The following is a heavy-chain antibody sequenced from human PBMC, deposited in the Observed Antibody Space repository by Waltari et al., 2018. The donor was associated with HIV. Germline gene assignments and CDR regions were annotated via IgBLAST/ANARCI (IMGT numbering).Heavy chain of an antibody. J-gene: IGHJ6*02. D-gene: IGHD3-3*01. CDR2: IRGSNTYI. Sequence: EEHLVESGGGLVKPGESLRLSCAASGFDFNTYSMNWVRQAPGKGLEWVSSIRGSNTYIYYADSVKGRFTISRDNAKKSLYLQMSSLRAEDTAVYYCARDRSDDFWSGPNYGMDVWGQGTTVTVSS. CDR1: GFDFNTYS. CDR3: ARDRSDDFWSGPNYGMDV. V-gene: IGHV3-21*01.